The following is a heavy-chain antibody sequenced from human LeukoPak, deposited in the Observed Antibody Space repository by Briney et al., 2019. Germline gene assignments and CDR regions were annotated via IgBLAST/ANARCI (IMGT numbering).Heavy chain of an antibody. CDR3: ARPAAAGTILYYFDY. CDR1: GFTFSSYA. J-gene: IGHJ4*02. Sequence: PGGSLRLSCAASGFTFSSYAMHWVRQAPGKGLEYVSAISTNGGSTYYANSVKGRFTISRDNSKNTLYLQMGSLRAEDMVVYYCARPAAAGTILYYFDYWGQGTLVTVSS. V-gene: IGHV3-64*01. D-gene: IGHD6-13*01. CDR2: ISTNGGST.